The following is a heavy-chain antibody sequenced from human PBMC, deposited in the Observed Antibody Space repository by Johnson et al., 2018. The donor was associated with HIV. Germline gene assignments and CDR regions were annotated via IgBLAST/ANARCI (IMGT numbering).Heavy chain of an antibody. Sequence: VYLVESGGGLVKPGGSLRLSCAASGFTFSNAWMNWVRQAPGKGLEWVGRIKSKTDGGTTDYAAPVKGRFTISRDDSKNKLYLQMNSLKTEDTAVYYCTTDLIRRYYGSGLRDAFDIWGQGTMVTVSS. D-gene: IGHD3-10*01. J-gene: IGHJ3*02. CDR1: GFTFSNAW. CDR2: IKSKTDGGTT. CDR3: TTDLIRRYYGSGLRDAFDI. V-gene: IGHV3-15*01.